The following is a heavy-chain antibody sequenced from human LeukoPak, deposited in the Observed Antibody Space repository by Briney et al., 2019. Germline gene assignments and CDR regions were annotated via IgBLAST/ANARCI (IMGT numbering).Heavy chain of an antibody. CDR3: ARDTTTVGDALDI. Sequence: GGSLRLSCAASGFTVSSNYMSWVRQAPGKGLEWVSVIYSGGSTYYADSVKGRFTISRDNSKNTLYLQMNSLRAEDTAVYYCARDTTTVGDALDIWGQGTMVTVSS. V-gene: IGHV3-53*01. CDR2: IYSGGST. CDR1: GFTVSSNY. D-gene: IGHD4-23*01. J-gene: IGHJ3*02.